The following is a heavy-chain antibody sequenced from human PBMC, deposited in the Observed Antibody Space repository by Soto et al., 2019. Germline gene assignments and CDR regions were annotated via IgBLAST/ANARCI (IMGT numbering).Heavy chain of an antibody. V-gene: IGHV3-30-3*01. CDR1: GFTFSSYA. D-gene: IGHD6-19*01. CDR2: ISYDGSNK. CDR3: ARDRRYSSGWYFDY. Sequence: GGSLRLSCAASGFTFSSYAMHWVRQAPGKGLEWVAVISYDGSNKYYADSVKGRFTISRDNSKNTLYLQMNSLRAEDTAVYYCARDRRYSSGWYFDYWGQGTMVTVYS. J-gene: IGHJ4*02.